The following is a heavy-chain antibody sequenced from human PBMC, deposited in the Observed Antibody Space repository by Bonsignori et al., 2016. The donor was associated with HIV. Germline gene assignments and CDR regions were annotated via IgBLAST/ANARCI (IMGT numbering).Heavy chain of an antibody. CDR2: IRYDGSNK. V-gene: IGHV3-30*02. J-gene: IGHJ6*03. D-gene: IGHD6-13*01. CDR3: ARLESSRRGREYFYYMDV. Sequence: VRQAPGKGLEWVAFIRYDGSNKYYADSGKGRFTISRDNSKNTVYLQMNSLRVEDTAVYFCARLESSRRGREYFYYMDVWGNGTTVTVSS.